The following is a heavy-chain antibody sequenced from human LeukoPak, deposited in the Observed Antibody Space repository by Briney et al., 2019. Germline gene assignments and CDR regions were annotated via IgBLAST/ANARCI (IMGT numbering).Heavy chain of an antibody. V-gene: IGHV1-69*04. D-gene: IGHD6-19*01. Sequence: GSSVKVSCKASGGTFSSYAISWVRQAPGQGLEWMGRIIPILGIANYAQKFQGRVTITADKSTSTAYMELSSLRSEDTAVYYCASPSPVARSHYFDYWAREPWSPSPQ. CDR2: IIPILGIA. J-gene: IGHJ4*02. CDR3: ASPSPVARSHYFDY. CDR1: GGTFSSYA.